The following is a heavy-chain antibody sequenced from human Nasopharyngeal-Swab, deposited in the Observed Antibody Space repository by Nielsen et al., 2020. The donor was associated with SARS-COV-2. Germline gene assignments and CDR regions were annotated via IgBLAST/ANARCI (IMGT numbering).Heavy chain of an antibody. CDR3: ARSKKAPFDY. J-gene: IGHJ4*02. CDR2: IYYSGST. Sequence: WIRQPLGKGLEWIGSIYYSGSTYYNPSLKSRVTISVDTSKNQFSLKLSSVTAADTAVYYCARSKKAPFDYWGQGTLVTVSS. V-gene: IGHV4-39*01.